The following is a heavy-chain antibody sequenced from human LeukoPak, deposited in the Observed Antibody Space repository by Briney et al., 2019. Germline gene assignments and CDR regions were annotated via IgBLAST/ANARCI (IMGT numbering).Heavy chain of an antibody. CDR1: GGTFSSYA. CDR2: IIPIFGTA. CDR3: ARRIAAAGGFDY. J-gene: IGHJ4*02. D-gene: IGHD6-13*01. V-gene: IGHV1-69*05. Sequence: GASVKVSCKASGGTFSSYAISWVRQAPGQGLEWMGRIIPIFGTANYAQKFQGRVTITTDESTSTAYVELSSLRSEDTAVYYCARRIAAAGGFDYWGQETLVTVSS.